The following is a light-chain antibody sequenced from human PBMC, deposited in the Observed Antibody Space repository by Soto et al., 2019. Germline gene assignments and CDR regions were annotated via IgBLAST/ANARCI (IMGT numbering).Light chain of an antibody. CDR1: SSNIGSDY. V-gene: IGLV1-51*02. Sequence: QSALTQPPSVSAAPGQKVTISCSGSSSNIGSDYVSWSQQLPGTAPKLLIYENDKRPSGIPDRFSGSKSGTSATLDITGLQTGDEADYYCGTWDSSLSAYVFGTGTKVTVL. J-gene: IGLJ1*01. CDR3: GTWDSSLSAYV. CDR2: END.